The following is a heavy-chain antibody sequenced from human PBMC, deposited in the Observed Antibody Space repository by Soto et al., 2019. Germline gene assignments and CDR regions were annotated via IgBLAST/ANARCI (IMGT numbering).Heavy chain of an antibody. CDR1: GYSFTSYW. CDR3: ARRFCSTTSCYADQFDD. D-gene: IGHD2-2*01. V-gene: IGHV5-51*01. Sequence: GESLKISCKGSGYSFTSYWIGWVRQMPGKGLEWMGIIYPGDSDTRYSPSFQGQVTISADKSISTAYLQWSSLKASDTAMYYCARRFCSTTSCYADQFDDWGQGTPVTVSS. J-gene: IGHJ4*02. CDR2: IYPGDSDT.